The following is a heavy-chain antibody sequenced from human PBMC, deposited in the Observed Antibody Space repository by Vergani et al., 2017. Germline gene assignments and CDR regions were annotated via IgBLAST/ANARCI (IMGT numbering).Heavy chain of an antibody. J-gene: IGHJ6*02. CDR3: ARDDGVATGGGSYYYYGMDV. Sequence: QVQLVQSGAEVKKPGSSVKVSCKASGGTFSSYAISWVRQAPGQGLEWMGRIIPIFGTANYAQKFQGRVTITADESTSTAYMELSSLRSEDTAVYYCARDDGVATGGGSYYYYGMDVWGQGTTVTVSS. D-gene: IGHD5-12*01. CDR2: IIPIFGTA. CDR1: GGTFSSYA. V-gene: IGHV1-69*18.